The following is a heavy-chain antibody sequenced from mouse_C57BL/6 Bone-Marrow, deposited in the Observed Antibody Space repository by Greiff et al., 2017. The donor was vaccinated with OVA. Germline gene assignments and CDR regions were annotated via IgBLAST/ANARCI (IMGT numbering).Heavy chain of an antibody. CDR2: IYPGIIDT. CDR3: TRCGGNYWFAY. Sequence: VQLKEPGTVLARPGASVKMSCKTSGYPFTSSWMPWVKQGPGRGREGIGAIYPGIIDTSYNQKFKGKAKLTAVTSASTAYMELSSLTNEDSAVYYCTRCGGNYWFAYWGQGTLVTVSA. D-gene: IGHD1-1*02. CDR1: GYPFTSSW. V-gene: IGHV1-5*01. J-gene: IGHJ3*01.